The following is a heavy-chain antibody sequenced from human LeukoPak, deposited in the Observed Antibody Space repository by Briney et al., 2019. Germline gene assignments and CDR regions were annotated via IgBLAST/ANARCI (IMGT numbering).Heavy chain of an antibody. J-gene: IGHJ4*02. CDR3: ARHVDYYASGTYYAVLDY. D-gene: IGHD3-10*01. V-gene: IGHV4-39*01. CDR1: GGSISSTSYN. Sequence: SETLSLTCTVSGGSISSTSYNWGWIRQPPGKGLEWIGSIYYSGSTYYNPSFTSRVAMSVDTSKNQFSLKLNSMTAADTAVYYCARHVDYYASGTYYAVLDYWGQGTLVTVSS. CDR2: IYYSGST.